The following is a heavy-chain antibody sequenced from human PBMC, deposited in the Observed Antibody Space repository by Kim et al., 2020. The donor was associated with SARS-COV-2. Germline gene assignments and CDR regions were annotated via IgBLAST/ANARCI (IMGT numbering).Heavy chain of an antibody. V-gene: IGHV4-59*13. J-gene: IGHJ6*02. D-gene: IGHD3-9*01. Sequence: SETLSLTCTVSGGSISSYYWSWIWQPPGKGLEWIGYIYYSGSTNYNPPLKSRVTISVDTSKNQFSLKLSYVTAADTAVYYCAILLNYDILTGSPYGMDVWGQGTTVTVSS. CDR2: IYYSGST. CDR3: AILLNYDILTGSPYGMDV. CDR1: GGSISSYY.